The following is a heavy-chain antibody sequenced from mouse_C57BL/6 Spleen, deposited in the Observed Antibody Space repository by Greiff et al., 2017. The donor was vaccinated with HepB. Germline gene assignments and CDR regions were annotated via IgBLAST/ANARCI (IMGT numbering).Heavy chain of an antibody. D-gene: IGHD1-1*01. CDR2: INPSNGGT. V-gene: IGHV1-53*01. J-gene: IGHJ1*03. CDR3: ARYPLYGSSYDWYFDV. Sequence: QVQLQQSGTELVKPGASVKLSCKASGYTFTSYWMHWVKQRPGQGLEWIGNINPSNGGTNYNEKFKSKATLTVDKSSSTAYMQLSSLTSEDSAVYYCARYPLYGSSYDWYFDVWGTGTTVTVSS. CDR1: GYTFTSYW.